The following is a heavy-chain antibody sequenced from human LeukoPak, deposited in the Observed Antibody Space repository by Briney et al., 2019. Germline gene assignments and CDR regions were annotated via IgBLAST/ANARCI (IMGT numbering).Heavy chain of an antibody. V-gene: IGHV3-7*01. Sequence: GGSLRLSCAASGFTFNNYWMSWVRQAPGKGLEWVANIKQDGSEKYYVDSVKGRFTISRDNAKNSLYLQMNSLRAEDTAVYYCARLHSTWFDPWGQGTLVTVPS. CDR1: GFTFNNYW. J-gene: IGHJ5*02. CDR3: ARLHSTWFDP. D-gene: IGHD2/OR15-2a*01. CDR2: IKQDGSEK.